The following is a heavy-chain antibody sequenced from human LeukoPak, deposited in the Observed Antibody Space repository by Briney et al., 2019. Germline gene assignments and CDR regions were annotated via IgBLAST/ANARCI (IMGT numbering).Heavy chain of an antibody. Sequence: SETLSLTCTVSGDSVSNYYWSWIRQSPGKGLEGIAFMHPGGTTKYSPSLMSRVAMSVDTSNNQFSLTLTSLTAAAPAVYSCARYGVVIASTFYYMDVWGKGTAVTVSS. V-gene: IGHV4-59*02. CDR2: MHPGGTT. CDR1: GDSVSNYY. CDR3: ARYGVVIASTFYYMDV. D-gene: IGHD2-15*01. J-gene: IGHJ6*03.